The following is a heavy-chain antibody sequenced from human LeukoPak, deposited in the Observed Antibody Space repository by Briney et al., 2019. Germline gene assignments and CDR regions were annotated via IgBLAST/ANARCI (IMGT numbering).Heavy chain of an antibody. D-gene: IGHD2-21*02. CDR2: IIPIFGTA. J-gene: IGHJ3*02. CDR1: GGTFSSYA. CDR3: ARDERGDADAFDI. V-gene: IGHV1-69*13. Sequence: SVKVSCKASGGTFSSYAISWVRQAPGQGLEWMGGIIPIFGTANYAQKFQGRVTITADESTSTAYMELSSLRSEDTAVYYCARDERGDADAFDIWGQGTMVTVSS.